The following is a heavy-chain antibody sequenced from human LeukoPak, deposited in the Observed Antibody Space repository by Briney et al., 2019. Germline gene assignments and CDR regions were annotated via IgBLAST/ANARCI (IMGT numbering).Heavy chain of an antibody. J-gene: IGHJ6*02. D-gene: IGHD3/OR15-3a*01. V-gene: IGHV3-74*01. Sequence: GGSLRLSCEASGFSFSSYWMHWVRQAPGEGPVWVSLIRSDGTTSYADSVKGRSTISRDNAKNSLYLQMNSLRAEDTAVYYCARDRTQSGMDVWGQGTTVTVSS. CDR2: IRSDGTT. CDR3: ARDRTQSGMDV. CDR1: GFSFSSYW.